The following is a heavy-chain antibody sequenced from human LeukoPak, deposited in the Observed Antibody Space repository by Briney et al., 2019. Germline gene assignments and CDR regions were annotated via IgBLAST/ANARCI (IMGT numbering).Heavy chain of an antibody. D-gene: IGHD5-18*01. Sequence: GGSLRLSCAASGFTFSSYAMSWVRQAPGKGLEWVSAISGGGGSTYYADSVKGRFTISRDNSKNTLYLQMNSLRAEDTAVYYCAKGDTAMVSSASNYYYYYMDVWGKGTTVTVSS. CDR1: GFTFSSYA. CDR2: ISGGGGST. J-gene: IGHJ6*03. V-gene: IGHV3-23*01. CDR3: AKGDTAMVSSASNYYYYYMDV.